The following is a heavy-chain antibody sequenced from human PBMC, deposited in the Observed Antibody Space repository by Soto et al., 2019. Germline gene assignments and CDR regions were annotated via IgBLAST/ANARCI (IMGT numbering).Heavy chain of an antibody. CDR1: GGSISSSSYY. D-gene: IGHD2-15*01. Sequence: SETLSLTCTVSGGSISSSSYYWGWIRQPPGKGLEWIGSIYYSGSTYYNPSLKSRVTISVDTSKNQFSLKLSSVTAADTAVYYCARQAEDLGYCSGGSCYYWGQGTLVTVSS. CDR3: ARQAEDLGYCSGGSCYY. V-gene: IGHV4-39*01. J-gene: IGHJ4*02. CDR2: IYYSGST.